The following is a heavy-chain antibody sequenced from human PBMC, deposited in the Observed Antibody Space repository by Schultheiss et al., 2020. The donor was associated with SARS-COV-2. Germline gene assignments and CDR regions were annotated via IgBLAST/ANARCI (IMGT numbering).Heavy chain of an antibody. CDR2: IYYSGST. D-gene: IGHD3-9*01. V-gene: IGHV4-34*01. CDR1: GGSFSGYY. CDR3: ARERYFDWLLYERWFDP. J-gene: IGHJ5*02. Sequence: SETLSLTCAVYGGSFSGYYWSWIRQPPGKGLEWIGSIYYSGSTYYNPSLKSRVTISVDTSKNQFSLKLSSVTAADTAVYYCARERYFDWLLYERWFDPWGQGTLVTVSS.